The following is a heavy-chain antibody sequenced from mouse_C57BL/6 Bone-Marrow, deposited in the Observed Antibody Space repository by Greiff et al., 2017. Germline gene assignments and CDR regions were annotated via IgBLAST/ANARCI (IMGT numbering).Heavy chain of an antibody. CDR1: GFSLTSYG. V-gene: IGHV2-6*01. CDR2: IWGVGST. Sequence: VMLVESGPGLVAPSQSLSITCTVSGFSLTSYGVDWVRQSPGKGLEWLGVIWGVGSTNYNSALKSRLSISKDNSKSQVFLKMNSLQTDDTAMYYCASDQGYGTPFAYWGQGTLVTVSA. D-gene: IGHD2-1*01. J-gene: IGHJ3*01. CDR3: ASDQGYGTPFAY.